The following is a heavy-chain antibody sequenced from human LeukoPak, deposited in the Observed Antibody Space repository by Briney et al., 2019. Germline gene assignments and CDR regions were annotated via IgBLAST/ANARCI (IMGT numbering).Heavy chain of an antibody. CDR1: GFTFSSYE. CDR3: ARVSGYCSSTSCYGSAFDI. D-gene: IGHD2-2*01. J-gene: IGHJ3*02. V-gene: IGHV3-48*03. Sequence: GGSLRLSCAASGFTFSSYEMNWVRQAPGKGVEGGSYISSSGSTIYYADSVKGRFTISRDNAKNSLYLQMNSLRAEDTAVYYCARVSGYCSSTSCYGSAFDIWGQGTMVTVSS. CDR2: ISSSGSTI.